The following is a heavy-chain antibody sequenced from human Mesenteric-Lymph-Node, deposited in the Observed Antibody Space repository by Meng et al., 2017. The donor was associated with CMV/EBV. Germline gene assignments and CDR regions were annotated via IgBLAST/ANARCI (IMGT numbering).Heavy chain of an antibody. J-gene: IGHJ4*02. CDR1: GFTFSSYA. CDR3: ARNDFWSGYYPGLSNY. CDR2: ISGSGGST. Sequence: GESLKISCAASGFTFSSYAMSWVRQAPGKGLEWVSAISGSGGSTYYADSVKGRFTISRDNAQNALYLQMNSLRAEDTAVYYCARNDFWSGYYPGLSNYWGQGTLVTVSS. V-gene: IGHV3-23*01. D-gene: IGHD3-3*01.